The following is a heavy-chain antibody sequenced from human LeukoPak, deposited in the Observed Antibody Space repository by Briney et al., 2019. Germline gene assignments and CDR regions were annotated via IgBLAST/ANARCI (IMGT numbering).Heavy chain of an antibody. J-gene: IGHJ2*01. CDR2: ISPSGGRT. Sequence: GGSLRLSCAASGFTFTSYAMSWVRQAPGKGLEWVSAISPSGGRTYYPDSVKGRFTISRDNSKNTLYLQVNSLRAEDTAVYFCAKEPTSRGSGRGYFDLWGRGTLVTVPS. D-gene: IGHD6-19*01. CDR3: AKEPTSRGSGRGYFDL. CDR1: GFTFTSYA. V-gene: IGHV3-23*01.